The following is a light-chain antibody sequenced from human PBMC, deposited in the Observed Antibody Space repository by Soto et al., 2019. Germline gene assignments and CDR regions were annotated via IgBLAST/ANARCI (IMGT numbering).Light chain of an antibody. Sequence: SYELTQPPSVSVAPGQTAMITCGGNDIGSKTVHWYQLRPGQAPMLVVYDDRDRPSGIPERISGSNSGSTATLTISRVEAGDEADYYCQVWDRSNNHVLFGGGTNLTVL. CDR2: DDR. J-gene: IGLJ3*02. CDR1: DIGSKT. V-gene: IGLV3-21*02. CDR3: QVWDRSNNHVL.